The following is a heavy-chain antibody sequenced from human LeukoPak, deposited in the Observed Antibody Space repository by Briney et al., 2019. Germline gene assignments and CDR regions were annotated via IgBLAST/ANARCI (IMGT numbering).Heavy chain of an antibody. J-gene: IGHJ4*02. V-gene: IGHV3-21*01. CDR3: ARDTTGTDGGDY. Sequence: GGSLRLSCAASGFTFSSYSMNGVRQAPGKGLEWVSSISSSSSYIYYADSVKGRFTISRDNAKNSLYLQMNSLRAEDTAVYYCARDTTGTDGGDYWGQGTLVTVSS. D-gene: IGHD1-1*01. CDR1: GFTFSSYS. CDR2: ISSSSSYI.